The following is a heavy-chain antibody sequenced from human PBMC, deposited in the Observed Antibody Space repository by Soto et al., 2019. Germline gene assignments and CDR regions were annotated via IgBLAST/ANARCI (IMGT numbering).Heavy chain of an antibody. V-gene: IGHV4-30-4*08. D-gene: IGHD6-13*01. CDR1: GHSISNIYSF. Sequence: RLEESGPGLGKPAQTLALRCNVTGHSISNIYSFWTWIRQPPGKGREWRGFMSNVGWTNYKPSLKSRLTISLDRSKNQISLELTSVTAADTAVYYCVRDVGIAASGTSGNDYFYGIAVWGQGTTVIVSS. CDR3: VRDVGIAASGTSGNDYFYGIAV. J-gene: IGHJ6*02. CDR2: MSNVGWT.